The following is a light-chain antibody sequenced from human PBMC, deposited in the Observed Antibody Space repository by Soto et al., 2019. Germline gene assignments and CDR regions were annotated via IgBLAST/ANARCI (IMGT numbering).Light chain of an antibody. CDR3: QQYDSYPRT. J-gene: IGKJ1*01. CDR2: DAT. V-gene: IGKV3-15*01. CDR1: QSISRC. Sequence: EIVMTQSPSTLSVSLGEGATLSCRASQSISRCLAWYQQKPGQAPRLLIYDATSWATGVPERFSGSGSGTEFTLTISRLQPEDLATYYCQQYDSYPRTFGQGTKVDIK.